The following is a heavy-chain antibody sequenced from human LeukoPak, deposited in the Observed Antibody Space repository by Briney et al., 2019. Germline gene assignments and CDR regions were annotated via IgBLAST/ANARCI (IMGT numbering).Heavy chain of an antibody. J-gene: IGHJ4*02. V-gene: IGHV4-30-2*01. Sequence: SETLSLTCAVSGGSISSGGYSWSWIPQPPGKGLEWIGYIYHSGSTYYNPSLKSRVTISVDRSTHQFSLKLSSVTAADTAVYYCARDADSSGWFYYWGQGTLVTVFS. D-gene: IGHD6-19*01. CDR1: GGSISSGGYS. CDR2: IYHSGST. CDR3: ARDADSSGWFYY.